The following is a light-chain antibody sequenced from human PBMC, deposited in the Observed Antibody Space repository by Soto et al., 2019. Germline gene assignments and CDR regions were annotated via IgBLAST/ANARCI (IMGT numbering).Light chain of an antibody. V-gene: IGKV3-20*01. CDR1: QSVSSSY. CDR2: GAS. Sequence: EIVLTQSPGTLSLSPGERATLSCRASQSVSSSYLAWYQQKPGQAPRLLIYGASSRATGIPDRFGGSGSGTDFTLTISRLEPEDFGVYYCQQYGNSPFNFGGGTKVDIK. CDR3: QQYGNSPFN. J-gene: IGKJ4*01.